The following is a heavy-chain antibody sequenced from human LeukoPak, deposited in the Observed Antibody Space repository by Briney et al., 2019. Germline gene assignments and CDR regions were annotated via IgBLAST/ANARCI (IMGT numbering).Heavy chain of an antibody. J-gene: IGHJ4*02. D-gene: IGHD3-10*01. CDR3: AKDWDYYGSGSFDY. CDR1: GFTFSSYA. Sequence: GGSLRLSRAASGFTFSSYAMSWVRQAPGKGLEWVSAISGSGGSTYYADSVKGRFTISRDNSRNTLYLQMNSLRAEDTAVYYCAKDWDYYGSGSFDYWGQGTLVTVSS. CDR2: ISGSGGST. V-gene: IGHV3-23*01.